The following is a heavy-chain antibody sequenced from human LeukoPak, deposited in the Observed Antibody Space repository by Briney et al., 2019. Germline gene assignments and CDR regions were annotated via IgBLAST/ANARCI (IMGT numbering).Heavy chain of an antibody. J-gene: IGHJ4*02. CDR3: AKSSSWGPQYYFDY. D-gene: IGHD6-6*01. Sequence: GGSLRLSCAASGFTFSSYAMSWVCQAPGKGLEWVSAISGSGGSTYYADSVKGRFTTSRDNSKNTLYLQMNSLRAEDTTVYYCAKSSSWGPQYYFDYWGQGTLVTVSS. V-gene: IGHV3-23*01. CDR2: ISGSGGST. CDR1: GFTFSSYA.